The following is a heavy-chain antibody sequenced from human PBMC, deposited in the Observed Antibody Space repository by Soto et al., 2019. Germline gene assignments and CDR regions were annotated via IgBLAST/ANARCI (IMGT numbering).Heavy chain of an antibody. CDR2: VDWADNK. CDR1: GFSLGAPGMC. J-gene: IGHJ6*02. Sequence: SGPTLVNPTQTLTLTCDFSGFSLGAPGMCLSWIRQPPGKALEWLALVDWADNKYYTTSLKTRLTISKDTSRSQVVLTMANMDPVDTGTYFCARLCSGTPGYGMDVCGQGTTVTVSS. D-gene: IGHD3-3*01. V-gene: IGHV2-70*01. CDR3: ARLCSGTPGYGMDV.